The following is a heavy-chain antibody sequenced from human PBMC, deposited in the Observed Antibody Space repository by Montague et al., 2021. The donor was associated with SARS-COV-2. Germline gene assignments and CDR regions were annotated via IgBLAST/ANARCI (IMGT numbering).Heavy chain of an antibody. CDR1: GISVSTNY. CDR2: IYSGGTT. CDR3: ARGLEYRGPSYQYYSGLDV. V-gene: IGHV3-53*01. Sequence: SLRLSCAASGISVSTNYMTWVCQAPGKGLEWVSVIYSGGTTYYADSVKGRFTMSRDNSKSTVYLQMSSLRAEDTALYYCARGLEYRGPSYQYYSGLDVWGQGTTVTVSS. D-gene: IGHD6-6*01. J-gene: IGHJ6*02.